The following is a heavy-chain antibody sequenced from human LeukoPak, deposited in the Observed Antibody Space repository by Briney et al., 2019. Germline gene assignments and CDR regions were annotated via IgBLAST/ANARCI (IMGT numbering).Heavy chain of an antibody. CDR3: AKDSSWAFFDY. V-gene: IGHV3-30*18. CDR1: GFTFSSYG. Sequence: GRSLRLSCAASGFTFSSYGMHWVRRAPGKGLEWVAVISYDGSNKYYADSVKGRFTISRDNSKNTLYLQMNSLRAEDTAVYYCAKDSSWAFFDYWGQGTLVTVSS. J-gene: IGHJ4*02. D-gene: IGHD6-13*01. CDR2: ISYDGSNK.